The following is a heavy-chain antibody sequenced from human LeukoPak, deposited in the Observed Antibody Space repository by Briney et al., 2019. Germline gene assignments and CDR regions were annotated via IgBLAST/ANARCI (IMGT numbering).Heavy chain of an antibody. Sequence: GGSLRLSCAASGFTFSGYWMSWVRQAPGKGLEWVANIKQDGSEKYYVDSVKGRFTISRDNAKNSLYLQMNSLRAEDTAVYYCARRDYGATDYWGQGTLVTVSS. CDR2: IKQDGSEK. V-gene: IGHV3-7*01. CDR3: ARRDYGATDY. CDR1: GFTFSGYW. D-gene: IGHD4-17*01. J-gene: IGHJ4*02.